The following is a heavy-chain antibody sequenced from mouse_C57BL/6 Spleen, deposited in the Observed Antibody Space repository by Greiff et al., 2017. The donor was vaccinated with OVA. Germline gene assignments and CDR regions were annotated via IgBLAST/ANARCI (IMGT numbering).Heavy chain of an antibody. Sequence: EVMLVESGGGLVKPGGSLKLSCAASGFTFSSYTMSWVRQTPEKRLEWVATISGGGGNTYYPDSVKGRFTISRDNAKNTLYLQMSSLRSEDTALYYCARQGLLRFIDYWGQGTTLTVSS. D-gene: IGHD1-1*01. CDR2: ISGGGGNT. CDR1: GFTFSSYT. CDR3: ARQGLLRFIDY. V-gene: IGHV5-9*01. J-gene: IGHJ2*01.